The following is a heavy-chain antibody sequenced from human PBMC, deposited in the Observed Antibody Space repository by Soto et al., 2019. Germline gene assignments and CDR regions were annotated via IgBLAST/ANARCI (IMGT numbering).Heavy chain of an antibody. D-gene: IGHD3-10*01. V-gene: IGHV1-18*01. CDR3: AKLWFGDGNDAFDI. Sequence: ASVKVSCKASGYTFTSYGISWARQAPGQGLEWMGWISAYNGNTNYAQKLQGRVTMTTDTSTSTAYMELRSLRSDDTAVYYCAKLWFGDGNDAFDIWGQGTMVTVSS. CDR2: ISAYNGNT. CDR1: GYTFTSYG. J-gene: IGHJ3*02.